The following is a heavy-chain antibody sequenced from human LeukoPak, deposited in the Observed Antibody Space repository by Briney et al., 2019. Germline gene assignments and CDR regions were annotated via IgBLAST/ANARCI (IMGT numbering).Heavy chain of an antibody. CDR3: ASSAAAADTVYNWFDP. CDR1: GFTFSSYA. J-gene: IGHJ5*02. V-gene: IGHV3-30-3*01. CDR2: ISYDGSNK. Sequence: PGRSLRLSCAASGFTFSSYAMHWVRQAPGKGLEWVAVISYDGSNKYYADSVKGRFTISRDNSKNTLYLQMNSLRAEDTAVYYCASSAAAADTVYNWFDPWGQGTLVTVSS. D-gene: IGHD6-13*01.